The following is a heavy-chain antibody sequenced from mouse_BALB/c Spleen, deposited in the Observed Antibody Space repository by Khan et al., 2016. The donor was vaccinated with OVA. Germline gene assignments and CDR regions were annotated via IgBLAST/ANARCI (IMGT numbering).Heavy chain of an antibody. D-gene: IGHD2-14*01. CDR2: MLYSGNT. V-gene: IGHV3-8*02. CDR3: ARSTYRYAFAY. J-gene: IGHJ3*01. Sequence: EVQLQESGPSLVKPSQTLSLTCSVTGDSITSGYWSWFRKFSGNKLEYMGYMLYSGNTYYNPSLKSRISITRHTSKNQYYLQLNSVTTENTATYYCARSTYRYAFAYWGQGTLVTVSA. CDR1: GDSITSGY.